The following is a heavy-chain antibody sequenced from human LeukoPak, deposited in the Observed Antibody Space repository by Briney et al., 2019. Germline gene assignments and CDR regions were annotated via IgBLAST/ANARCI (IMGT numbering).Heavy chain of an antibody. Sequence: GGPLRLSCAASGFTFSSYEMNWVRQAPGKGLEWVSYISSSGSTIYYADSVKGRFTISRDNAKKSLYLQMNSLRAEDTAVYYCARDLYYDSSGYYLGYWGQGTLVTVSS. V-gene: IGHV3-48*03. CDR2: ISSSGSTI. CDR1: GFTFSSYE. J-gene: IGHJ4*02. CDR3: ARDLYYDSSGYYLGY. D-gene: IGHD3-22*01.